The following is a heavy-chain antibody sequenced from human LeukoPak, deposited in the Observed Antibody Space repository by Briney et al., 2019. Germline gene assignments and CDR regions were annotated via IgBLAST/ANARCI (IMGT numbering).Heavy chain of an antibody. CDR1: GGSISNNNYY. CDR3: ATWKTAKTGFDY. CDR2: IYYSGSP. Sequence: SETLSLTCTVSGGSISNNNYYWVWIRQPPGMGLECIGSIYYSGSPYYNLSLKSQVTISVNTTKNHSPLRLSSVTAADTAVYYCATWKTAKTGFDYWGQGTLVTASS. V-gene: IGHV4-39*02. J-gene: IGHJ4*02. D-gene: IGHD1-1*01.